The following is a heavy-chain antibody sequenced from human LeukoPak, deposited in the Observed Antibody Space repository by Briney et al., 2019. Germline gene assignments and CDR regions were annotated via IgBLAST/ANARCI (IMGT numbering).Heavy chain of an antibody. Sequence: GGSLRLSCAASGFTFSSHAMSWVRQAPGKGLEWASAISGSGGSTYYADSVKGRFTISRDNSKNTLYLQMNSLRAEDTATYYCASFPNRVTFVWGNGTTVTVSS. CDR2: ISGSGGST. J-gene: IGHJ6*04. V-gene: IGHV3-23*01. D-gene: IGHD2/OR15-2a*01. CDR1: GFTFSSHA. CDR3: ASFPNRVTFV.